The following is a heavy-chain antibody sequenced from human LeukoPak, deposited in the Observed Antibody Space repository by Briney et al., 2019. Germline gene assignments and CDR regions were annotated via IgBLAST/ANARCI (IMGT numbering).Heavy chain of an antibody. J-gene: IGHJ4*02. V-gene: IGHV4-34*01. CDR3: ARGRYDYGDHTEHFDF. D-gene: IGHD4-17*01. CDR1: GGSFSGYY. Sequence: KPSETLSLTCAVYGGSFSGYYWSWIRHPPGKGLEWVGEINHSGSTNYNPSLKSRVTISVDTSKNQSSLKPSSVTAADTAVYYCARGRYDYGDHTEHFDFWGQGTLVTVSS. CDR2: INHSGST.